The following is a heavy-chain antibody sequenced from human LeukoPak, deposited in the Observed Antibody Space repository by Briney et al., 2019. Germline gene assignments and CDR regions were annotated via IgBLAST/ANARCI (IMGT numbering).Heavy chain of an antibody. V-gene: IGHV1-8*01. CDR3: ARGAWPAVIATRWFDP. J-gene: IGHJ5*02. CDR1: GYTFTSYD. CDR2: MNPDSGNT. D-gene: IGHD2-2*01. Sequence: GASVKVSCKASGYTFTSYDINWVRQATGQGLEWMGWMNPDSGNTGYAQNFQGRVTMTRSTSTSTAHMELSSLRSEDTAVYYCARGAWPAVIATRWFDPWGQGTQVTVSS.